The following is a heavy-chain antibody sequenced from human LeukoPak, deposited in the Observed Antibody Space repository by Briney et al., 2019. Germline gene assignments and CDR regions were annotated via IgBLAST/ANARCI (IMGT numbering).Heavy chain of an antibody. CDR2: SNWNGGST. CDR3: ARDRRASWAFDI. V-gene: IGHV3-20*04. J-gene: IGHJ3*02. CDR1: GFTFDDYG. Sequence: PGGSLRLSCAASGFTFDDYGMSWVRQAPGKGLEWVSGSNWNGGSTGYADSVKGRFTISRDNAKNSLYLQMNSLRAEDTALYYCARDRRASWAFDIWGQGTMVTVSS.